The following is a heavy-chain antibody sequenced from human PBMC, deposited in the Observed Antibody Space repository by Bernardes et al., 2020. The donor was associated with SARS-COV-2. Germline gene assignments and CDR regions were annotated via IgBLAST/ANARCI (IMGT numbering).Heavy chain of an antibody. J-gene: IGHJ6*03. Sequence: SETLSLTCTVSGGSISSSSYYWGWIRQPTGKGLEWIGSIYYSGSTYYNPSPKSRVPISVDTSKNQFSLTLSSVTAADTAVYYCARDYDFWSGYSGYYYYMDVWGKGTTVTVSS. CDR2: IYYSGST. CDR3: ARDYDFWSGYSGYYYYMDV. V-gene: IGHV4-39*07. CDR1: GGSISSSSYY. D-gene: IGHD3-3*01.